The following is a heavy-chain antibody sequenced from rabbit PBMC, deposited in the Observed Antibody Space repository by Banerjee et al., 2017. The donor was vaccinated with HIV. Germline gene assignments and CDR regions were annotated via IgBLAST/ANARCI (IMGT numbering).Heavy chain of an antibody. Sequence: EESGGDLVKPEGSLTLTCTASGLDFSGRDWPCWVRQAPGKGLEWIACIDFVGSGVAYYASWAKGRFTISKTSSTMVTLQVTSLTAADTAAYFCARATSSAYYNLWGQGTLVTVS. V-gene: IGHV1S45*01. CDR2: IDFVGSGVA. D-gene: IGHD1-1*01. J-gene: IGHJ4*01. CDR1: GLDFSGRDW. CDR3: ARATSSAYYNL.